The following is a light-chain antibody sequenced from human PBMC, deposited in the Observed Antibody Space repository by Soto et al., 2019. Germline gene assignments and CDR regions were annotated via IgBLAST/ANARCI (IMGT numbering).Light chain of an antibody. CDR2: VAS. CDR3: QQYNNWPGT. CDR1: QSVSSN. V-gene: IGKV3-15*01. J-gene: IGKJ1*01. Sequence: EIGMTQSPVTLSVSPGERATLSCRASQSVSSNLAWYQQKPGQAPRLLIYVASTRATGIPARFSGSGSGTECTLTISSLQSEDFAVYYCQQYNNWPGTFGQGTKVEIK.